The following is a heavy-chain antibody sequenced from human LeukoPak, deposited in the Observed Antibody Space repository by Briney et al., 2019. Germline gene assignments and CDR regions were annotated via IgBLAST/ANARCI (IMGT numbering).Heavy chain of an antibody. CDR1: GYTFTSYG. J-gene: IGHJ4*02. CDR3: ARSPLWFGELSTDY. Sequence: ASVKVSCKASGYTFTSYGISWVRQAPGQGLEWMGWISAYNGNTNYAQKLQGRVTMTTDTPTSTAYMELRSLRSDDTAVYYCARSPLWFGELSTDYWGQGTLVTVSS. CDR2: ISAYNGNT. D-gene: IGHD3-10*01. V-gene: IGHV1-18*01.